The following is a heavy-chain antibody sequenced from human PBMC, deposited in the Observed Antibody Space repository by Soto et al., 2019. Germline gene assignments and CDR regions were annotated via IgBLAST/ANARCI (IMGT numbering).Heavy chain of an antibody. V-gene: IGHV1-18*01. CDR3: ARSAYYDILTGYYNVMGY. Sequence: QVQLVQSEAEVKKPGASVKVSCKASGYTFTSYGISWVRQAPGQGLEWTGCTSAYNGNTNYAQQLQGRVTMATDTSTSTAYMELRSLRSDDTAVYYCARSAYYDILTGYYNVMGYWGQGTLVTVSS. D-gene: IGHD3-9*01. CDR1: GYTFTSYG. CDR2: TSAYNGNT. J-gene: IGHJ4*02.